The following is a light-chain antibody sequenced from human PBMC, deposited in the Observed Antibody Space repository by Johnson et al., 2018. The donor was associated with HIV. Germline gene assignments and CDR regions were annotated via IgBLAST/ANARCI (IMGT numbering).Light chain of an antibody. V-gene: IGLV1-51*02. CDR1: SSNIGNNY. J-gene: IGLJ1*01. Sequence: QSVLSQPPSVSAAPGQKVTISCSGSSSNIGNNYVSWYQQLPGTAPKLLIYENNKRPSGIPDRFSGSKSGTSATLDITGLQTGDEADYYCGTWDARLSVNVFGPGTKVTVL. CDR3: GTWDARLSVNV. CDR2: ENN.